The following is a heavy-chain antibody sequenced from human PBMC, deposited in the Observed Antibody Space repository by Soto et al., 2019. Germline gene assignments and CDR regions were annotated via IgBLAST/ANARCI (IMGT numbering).Heavy chain of an antibody. V-gene: IGHV1-18*01. CDR2: ISGYNGNT. J-gene: IGHJ6*02. CDR3: SRFIMVGGWFDPNYYHGMDV. D-gene: IGHD6-19*01. Sequence: QVQLVQSGAEVKKPGASVTVSCKTSGYTFSNYGINWVRQAPGQGLEWMGWISGYNGNTNYAQTVQGRVKMTTDKSTRTVYMELRSLKSDDTAIYYCSRFIMVGGWFDPNYYHGMDVWGQGTTVTVSS. CDR1: GYTFSNYG.